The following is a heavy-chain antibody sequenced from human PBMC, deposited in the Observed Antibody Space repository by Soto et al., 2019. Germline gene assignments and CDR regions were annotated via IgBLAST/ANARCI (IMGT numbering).Heavy chain of an antibody. J-gene: IGHJ6*02. CDR2: ISGYNANT. CDR3: ARMRADTYCYYGLDF. V-gene: IGHV1-18*01. Sequence: VQLVQSGAEVKNPGASGKVSCKASGYSFPRYGISWVLQAPGQGLEWMGWISGYNANTNYPENLQGRVPMTTDTSTCTAYMEVRSLISDDTGLYYCARMRADTYCYYGLDFWCQGTTVPVSS. CDR1: GYSFPRYG.